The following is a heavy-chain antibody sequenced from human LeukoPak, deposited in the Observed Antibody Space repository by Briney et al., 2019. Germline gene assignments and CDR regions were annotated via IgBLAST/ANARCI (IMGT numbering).Heavy chain of an antibody. D-gene: IGHD3-10*01. CDR2: IYSGGST. Sequence: PGGSLRLSCAASGFTVSSNYMSWVRQAPGKGLEWVSVIYSGGSTYYADSVKGRFTISRDNSKNTLYLQMNSLRAEDTAVYYCARDLWFGELFYYYGMDVWGQGTTVTVSS. CDR1: GFTVSSNY. J-gene: IGHJ6*02. CDR3: ARDLWFGELFYYYGMDV. V-gene: IGHV3-66*01.